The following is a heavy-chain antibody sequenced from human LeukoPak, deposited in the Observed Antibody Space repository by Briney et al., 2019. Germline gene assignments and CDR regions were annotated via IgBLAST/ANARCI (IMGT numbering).Heavy chain of an antibody. CDR1: GFTFSSYA. CDR2: ISGSGGST. CDR3: AKRSLTMVRGVSPLDY. D-gene: IGHD3-10*01. J-gene: IGHJ4*02. Sequence: GGSLRLSCAASGFTFSSYAMSWVRQAPGKGLEWVSAISGSGGSTYYADSVKGRFTISRDNSKNTLYLQMNSLRAEDTAVYYCAKRSLTMVRGVSPLDYWGQGTLVTVSS. V-gene: IGHV3-23*01.